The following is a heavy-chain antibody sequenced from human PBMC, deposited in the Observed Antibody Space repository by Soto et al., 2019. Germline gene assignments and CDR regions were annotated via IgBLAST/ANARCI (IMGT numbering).Heavy chain of an antibody. Sequence: ASVKVSCKASGYTFNGYYMHWVRQAPGQGLEWMGWINPNSDVTNYAQKFQGRVTMTRDTSISTAYMELSSLRSDDTAVYYCARGGTVVTGRVQDAFDIWGQGTMVTVSS. V-gene: IGHV1-2*02. D-gene: IGHD2-21*02. J-gene: IGHJ3*02. CDR1: GYTFNGYY. CDR2: INPNSDVT. CDR3: ARGGTVVTGRVQDAFDI.